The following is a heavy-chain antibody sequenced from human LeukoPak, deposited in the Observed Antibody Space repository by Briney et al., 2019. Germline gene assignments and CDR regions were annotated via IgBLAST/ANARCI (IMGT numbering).Heavy chain of an antibody. CDR3: AREGAVAETYYYYYMDV. D-gene: IGHD6-19*01. J-gene: IGHJ6*03. CDR2: ISSSGSAI. V-gene: IGHV3-11*01. Sequence: GGSLRLSCAASGFTFSDYYMSWIRQAPGKGLEWASYISSSGSAIYYADSVKGRFTISRDNAKNSLYLQMNSLRAEDTAVYYCAREGAVAETYYYYYMDVWGKGTTVTVSS. CDR1: GFTFSDYY.